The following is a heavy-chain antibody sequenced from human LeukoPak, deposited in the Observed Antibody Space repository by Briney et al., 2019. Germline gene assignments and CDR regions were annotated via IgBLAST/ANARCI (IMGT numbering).Heavy chain of an antibody. CDR1: GFSFSSYD. CDR2: IWLDGSAE. CDR3: ARDLNREDFDY. V-gene: IGHV3-33*01. Sequence: PGGSLRLSCAASGFSFSSYDMHWVRQAPGKGLEWVAIIWLDGSAEYYGDSVKGRFTVSRDNSKNTLYLQMDSLRVGDTAVYYCARDLNREDFDYWGQGTLVAVSS. J-gene: IGHJ4*02. D-gene: IGHD1-14*01.